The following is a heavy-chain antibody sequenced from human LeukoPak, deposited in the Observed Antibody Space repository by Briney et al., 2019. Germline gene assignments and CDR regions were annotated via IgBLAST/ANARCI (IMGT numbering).Heavy chain of an antibody. CDR3: VTDYDRTNGY. CDR1: GFTFSSYW. V-gene: IGHV3-7*01. D-gene: IGHD4/OR15-4a*01. J-gene: IGHJ4*02. CDR2: IKHDGTDK. Sequence: GGSLRLSCAASGFTFSSYWISWVRQAPGKGPEWVANIKHDGTDKYYVDSVKGRFTISRDNAKNSLYLQMNSLRVEDTAVYYCVTDYDRTNGYWGQGTLVTVSS.